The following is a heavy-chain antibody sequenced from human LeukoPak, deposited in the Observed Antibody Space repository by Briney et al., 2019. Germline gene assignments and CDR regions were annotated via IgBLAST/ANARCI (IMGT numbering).Heavy chain of an antibody. J-gene: IGHJ3*02. CDR3: ARQTQGRSAFDI. Sequence: SVKVSCKASGGTFSSYAISWVRQAPGQGLEWMGGIIPIFGTANYAQKFQGRVTITADESASTAYMELSSLRSEDTAVYYCARQTQGRSAFDIWGQGTVVTVSS. V-gene: IGHV1-69*13. CDR1: GGTFSSYA. CDR2: IIPIFGTA.